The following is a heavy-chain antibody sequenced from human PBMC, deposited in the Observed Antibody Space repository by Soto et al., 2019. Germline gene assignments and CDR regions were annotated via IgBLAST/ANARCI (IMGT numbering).Heavy chain of an antibody. CDR3: ARGPFCGNDCYFDV. Sequence: SETLSLTCTVAGGSISGFYWSWVRQPAGKGLEWIGRIYSSGATKYNPSLRNRVTMSVDTSTDQYSLNLASMTAADTAVYFCARGPFCGNDCYFDVWGQGTQVIVSS. J-gene: IGHJ4*02. CDR2: IYSSGAT. D-gene: IGHD2-21*02. CDR1: GGSISGFY. V-gene: IGHV4-4*07.